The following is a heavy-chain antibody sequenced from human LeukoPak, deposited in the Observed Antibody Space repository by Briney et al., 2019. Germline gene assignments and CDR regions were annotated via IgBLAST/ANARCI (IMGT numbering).Heavy chain of an antibody. D-gene: IGHD3-10*01. CDR1: GGSISSSNYY. CDR2: IYYSGST. CDR3: ARLSVRGAWVDY. V-gene: IGHV4-39*01. Sequence: SETLSLTCTVSGGSISSSNYYWGWIRQPPGKGLEWIGSIYYSGSTYYNPSLKSRVTISVDTSKNQFPLNLSSVPAADTAVYYCARLSVRGAWVDYWGQGTLVTVSS. J-gene: IGHJ4*02.